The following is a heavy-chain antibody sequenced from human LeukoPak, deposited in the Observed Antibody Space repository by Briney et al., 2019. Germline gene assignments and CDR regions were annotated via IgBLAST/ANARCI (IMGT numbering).Heavy chain of an antibody. J-gene: IGHJ5*02. CDR1: GGSISSSSYY. V-gene: IGHV4-39*07. CDR2: IYYSGST. Sequence: KPSETLSLTCTVSGGSISSSSYYWGWIRQPPGKGLEWIGSIYYSGSTYYNPSLKSLVTISVDTSKNQFSLKLSSVTAADTAVYYCARGVVPAASNWFDPWGQGTLVTVSS. D-gene: IGHD2-2*01. CDR3: ARGVVPAASNWFDP.